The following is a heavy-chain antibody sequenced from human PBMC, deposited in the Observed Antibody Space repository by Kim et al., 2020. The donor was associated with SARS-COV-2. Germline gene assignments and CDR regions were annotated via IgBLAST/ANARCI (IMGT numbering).Heavy chain of an antibody. CDR2: TYYRSKWYN. D-gene: IGHD2-2*01. CDR3: ARDLHPPSGSSTSASGMDV. V-gene: IGHV6-1*01. CDR1: GDSVSSNSAA. J-gene: IGHJ6*02. Sequence: SQTLSLTCAISGDSVSSNSAAWNWIRQSPSRGLEWLGRTYYRSKWYNDYAVSVKSRITINPDTSKNQFSLQLNSVTPEDTAVYYCARDLHPPSGSSTSASGMDVWGQGTTVTVSS.